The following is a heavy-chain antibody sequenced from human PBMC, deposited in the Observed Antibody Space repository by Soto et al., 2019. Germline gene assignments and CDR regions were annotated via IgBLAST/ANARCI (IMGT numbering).Heavy chain of an antibody. J-gene: IGHJ4*02. V-gene: IGHV3-23*01. CDR1: GFTFSSYA. CDR3: AKGTTAGYCCDF. Sequence: DVQLLESGGGLVQPGGSLRLSCAASGFTFSSYAMSWVRQAPGKGLEWVSAISATGGSAFYADSVKGRFTISRDNSKNTVFLQVDSLVTKDTAVYYCAKGTTAGYCCDFWGQGTLVPVSS. CDR2: ISATGGSA. D-gene: IGHD2-15*01.